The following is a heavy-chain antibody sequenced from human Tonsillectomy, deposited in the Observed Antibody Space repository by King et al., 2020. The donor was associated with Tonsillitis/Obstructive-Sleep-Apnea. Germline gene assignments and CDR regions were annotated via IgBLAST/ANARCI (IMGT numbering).Heavy chain of an antibody. Sequence: QLQESGPGLVKPSETLSLTCTVSGGSISSIIYYWGWIRQPPGKGLEWIGSIYYSGRNYYNPSLKSRVTISVDTSKNQFSLKLSSVTAADTAVYYCGRVLDYYYYMDVWGKGTTVTVSS. CDR3: GRVLDYYYYMDV. V-gene: IGHV4-39*01. CDR2: IYYSGRN. J-gene: IGHJ6*03. CDR1: GGSISSIIYY.